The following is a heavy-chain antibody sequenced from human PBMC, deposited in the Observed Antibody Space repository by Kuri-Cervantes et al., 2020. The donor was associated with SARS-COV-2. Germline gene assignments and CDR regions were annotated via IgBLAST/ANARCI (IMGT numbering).Heavy chain of an antibody. CDR1: GFTFSSYG. CDR2: ISYDGSNK. J-gene: IGHJ3*02. CDR3: AKDLITMIVVVTYGGFDI. V-gene: IGHV3-30*18. D-gene: IGHD3-22*01. Sequence: GGSLRLSCAASGFTFSSYGMHWVRQAPGKGLEGVAVISYDGSNKYYADSVKGRFTISRENSKNPLYLQMNSLSAEDTAVYYCAKDLITMIVVVTYGGFDIWGQGTMVTVSS.